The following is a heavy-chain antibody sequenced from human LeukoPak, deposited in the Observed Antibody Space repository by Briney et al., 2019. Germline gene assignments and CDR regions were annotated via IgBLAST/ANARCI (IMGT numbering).Heavy chain of an antibody. CDR1: GGSISSYY. Sequence: ASETLSLTCTVSGGSISSYYWSWIRQPAGKGLEWIGRIYTSGSTNYDPSLKSRVTMSVDTSKNQFSLKLSSVTAADTAVYYCARVVPYSSGWYGPWEAVDDYYYYGMDVWGQGTTVTVSS. J-gene: IGHJ6*02. D-gene: IGHD6-19*01. V-gene: IGHV4-4*07. CDR2: IYTSGST. CDR3: ARVVPYSSGWYGPWEAVDDYYYYGMDV.